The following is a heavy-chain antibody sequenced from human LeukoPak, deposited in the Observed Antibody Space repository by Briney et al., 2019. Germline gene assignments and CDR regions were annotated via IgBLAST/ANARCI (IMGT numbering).Heavy chain of an antibody. V-gene: IGHV3-74*01. Sequence: GGSLRLSCAASGFTFSSYWMHWVRHAPGKGLVWVSRINSDGRSTSYADSVKGPFIISRDNAKNTMYLQMNSLRAEDTAVYYCAREFRIVGATYPAYWGQGTLGTVSS. CDR1: GFTFSSYW. J-gene: IGHJ4*02. D-gene: IGHD1-26*01. CDR3: AREFRIVGATYPAY. CDR2: INSDGRST.